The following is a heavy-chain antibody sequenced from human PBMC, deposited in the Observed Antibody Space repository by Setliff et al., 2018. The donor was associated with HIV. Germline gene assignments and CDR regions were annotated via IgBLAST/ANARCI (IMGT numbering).Heavy chain of an antibody. V-gene: IGHV1-18*04. CDR2: ISAYNVNT. Sequence: ASVKVSCKPSGYSFTNHYMHWVRQAPGQGLEWMGWISAYNVNTNYAQKLQGRVTMTTDTSTSTAYMELTSLRFDDTAMYYCVRGVQSPPHYSYYYMDVWGEGTMVTVSS. CDR3: VRGVQSPPHYSYYYMDV. J-gene: IGHJ6*03. D-gene: IGHD3-3*01. CDR1: GYSFTNHY.